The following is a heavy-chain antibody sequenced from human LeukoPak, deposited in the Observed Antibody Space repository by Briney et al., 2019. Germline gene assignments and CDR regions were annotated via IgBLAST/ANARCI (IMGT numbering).Heavy chain of an antibody. V-gene: IGHV4-34*01. D-gene: IGHD3-9*01. Sequence: SETLSLTCAVYGGSFSGYYWSWIRQPPGKGLEWIGEINHSGSTNYNPSLKSRVTISVDTSKNQFSLKLSSVTAADTAVYYCARAPSRYFDWLLYGDAFDIWGQGTMVTVSS. CDR1: GGSFSGYY. CDR2: INHSGST. J-gene: IGHJ3*02. CDR3: ARAPSRYFDWLLYGDAFDI.